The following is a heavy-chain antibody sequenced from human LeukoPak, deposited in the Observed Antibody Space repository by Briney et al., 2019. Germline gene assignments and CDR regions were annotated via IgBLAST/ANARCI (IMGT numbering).Heavy chain of an antibody. J-gene: IGHJ5*02. CDR1: GYTFTGYY. Sequence: ASVKVSCKASGYTFTGYYIHWVRQAPGQGLEWMGRINPNSGGTNYAQKFQGRVTMTRDTSISTAYMELSRLSSDDTAVYYCARDHVAEAGTGWFDPWGQGTLVIVSS. D-gene: IGHD6-13*01. CDR2: INPNSGGT. V-gene: IGHV1-2*02. CDR3: ARDHVAEAGTGWFDP.